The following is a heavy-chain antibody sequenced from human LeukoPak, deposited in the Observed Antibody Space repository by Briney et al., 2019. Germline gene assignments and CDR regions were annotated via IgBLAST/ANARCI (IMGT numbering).Heavy chain of an antibody. CDR1: EFTFSSYW. CDR2: IKQDGSEK. D-gene: IGHD5-24*01. J-gene: IGHJ4*02. Sequence: GGSLRLSCAASEFTFSSYWMSWVRQAPGKGLEWVASIKQDGSEKYYVDSVKGRVTISRDNAKNTLYLQMNSLRAEDTAVYYCARDRGEMATGHDYWGQGTLVTVSS. V-gene: IGHV3-7*01. CDR3: ARDRGEMATGHDY.